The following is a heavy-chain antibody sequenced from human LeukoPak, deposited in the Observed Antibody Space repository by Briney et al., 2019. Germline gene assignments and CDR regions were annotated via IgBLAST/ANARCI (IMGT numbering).Heavy chain of an antibody. D-gene: IGHD5-12*01. CDR1: GFTFSSYW. CDR3: ARDSVDKVPMGSLDY. V-gene: IGHV3-7*01. Sequence: GGSLRLSCAASGFTFSSYWMSWVRQAPGKGLEWVVNIKQDGSEKYYVDSVKGRFTISRDNAKNSLYLEMNSLRVEDTAVYYCARDSVDKVPMGSLDYWGQGTLVTVSS. CDR2: IKQDGSEK. J-gene: IGHJ4*02.